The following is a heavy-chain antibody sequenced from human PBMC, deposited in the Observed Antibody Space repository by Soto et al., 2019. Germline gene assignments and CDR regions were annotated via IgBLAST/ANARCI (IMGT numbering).Heavy chain of an antibody. CDR2: IFSNDEK. CDR3: ARIGDDTWDFGYYGMDV. Sequence: QVTLKESGPVLVKPTETLTLTCTVSGFSLSNARMGVSWIRQPPGKALEWLAHIFSNDEKSYSTSLKSRLTISKDTSKSQVVLTMTNMDPVDTATYYCARIGDDTWDFGYYGMDVWGQGTTVTVSS. V-gene: IGHV2-26*01. CDR1: GFSLSNARMG. J-gene: IGHJ6*02. D-gene: IGHD1-26*01.